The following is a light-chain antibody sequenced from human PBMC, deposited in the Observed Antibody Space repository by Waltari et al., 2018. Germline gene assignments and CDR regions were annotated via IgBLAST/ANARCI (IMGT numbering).Light chain of an antibody. CDR1: QSISSW. Sequence: DIQMTQSPSTRSASVGDRVTITCRASQSISSWFAWYQQKPGKAPKLLIYKASSLESGVPSRFSGSGSGTEFTLTISSLQPDDFATYYCQQYNSYSTFGQGTKLEIK. J-gene: IGKJ2*01. CDR3: QQYNSYST. CDR2: KAS. V-gene: IGKV1-5*03.